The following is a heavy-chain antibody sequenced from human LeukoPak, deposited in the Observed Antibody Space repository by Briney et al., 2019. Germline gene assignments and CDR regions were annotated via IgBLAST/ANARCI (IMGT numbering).Heavy chain of an antibody. Sequence: ASVTVSCKASGYTFTSYDINWVRQATGQGLEWMGWMNPNSGNTGYAQKFQGRVTITRNTSISTAYMELSSLRFEDTAVYYCARGWGDYNEPVVYWGQGTLVTVSS. CDR2: MNPNSGNT. V-gene: IGHV1-8*03. CDR1: GYTFTSYD. J-gene: IGHJ4*02. D-gene: IGHD4-17*01. CDR3: ARGWGDYNEPVVY.